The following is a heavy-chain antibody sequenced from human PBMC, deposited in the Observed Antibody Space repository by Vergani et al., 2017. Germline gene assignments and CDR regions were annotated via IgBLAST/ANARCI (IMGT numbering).Heavy chain of an antibody. CDR3: ARVNTETNGNLYYYYYMDV. V-gene: IGHV4-34*01. CDR1: GGSFTSYH. D-gene: IGHD4-11*01. CDR2: INHIGRP. Sequence: QVQLQQWGGGPLKPSETLSLTCVVNGGSFTSYHWTCIRQSPGEGLEWVGDINHIGRPDYNPSLKSRHTMSVHKFRNQSPLTLNSVTATDTAIYFCARVNTETNGNLYYYYYMDVWGQGTAVTVS. J-gene: IGHJ6*03.